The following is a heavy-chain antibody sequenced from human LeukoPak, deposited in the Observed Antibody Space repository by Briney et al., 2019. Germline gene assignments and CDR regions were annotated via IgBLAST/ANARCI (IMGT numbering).Heavy chain of an antibody. CDR2: ISAYNGNT. V-gene: IGHV1-18*01. CDR3: AIRNCSSTSCSDY. Sequence: GWISAYNGNTNYAQKLQGRATMTTDPSTSTAYMELRSLRSDDTAVYYCAIRNCSSTSCSDYWGQGTLVTVSS. J-gene: IGHJ4*02. D-gene: IGHD2-2*01.